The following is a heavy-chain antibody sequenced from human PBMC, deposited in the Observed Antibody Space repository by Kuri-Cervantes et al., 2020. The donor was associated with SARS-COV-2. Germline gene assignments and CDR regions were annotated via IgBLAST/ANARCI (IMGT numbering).Heavy chain of an antibody. CDR1: GGTFSSYA. CDR3: ARDHGDWNFDY. Sequence: SVKVSCKASGGTFSSYAISWVRQAPGQGLEWMGGIIPILGIANYAQKFQGRVTITADKSTSTAYMELSSLRPEDTAVYYCARDHGDWNFDYWGQGTLVTVSS. J-gene: IGHJ4*02. CDR2: IIPILGIA. V-gene: IGHV1-69*10. D-gene: IGHD4-17*01.